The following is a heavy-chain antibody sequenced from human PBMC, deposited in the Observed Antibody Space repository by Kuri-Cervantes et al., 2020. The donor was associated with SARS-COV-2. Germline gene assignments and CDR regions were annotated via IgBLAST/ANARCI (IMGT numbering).Heavy chain of an antibody. D-gene: IGHD6-6*01. V-gene: IGHV3-11*01. CDR1: GFTFSDYY. Sequence: GGSLRLSCAASGFTFSDYYMSWIRQAPGKGLEWVSYISSSGSTIYYADSVKGRFTISRDNAKNSLYLQMNSLRAEDTAVYYCAAASGHLVPYYFYMDVWGEGTTVTVSS. CDR2: ISSSGSTI. CDR3: AAASGHLVPYYFYMDV. J-gene: IGHJ6*03.